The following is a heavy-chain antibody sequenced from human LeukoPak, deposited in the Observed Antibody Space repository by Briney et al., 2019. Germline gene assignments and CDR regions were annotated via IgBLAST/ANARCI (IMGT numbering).Heavy chain of an antibody. CDR2: IKQDGSEK. J-gene: IGHJ3*01. Sequence: GGSLRLSCAASGFTFSSYWMSWVRQAPGKGLEWVANIKQDGSEKYYVDSVKGRFTISRDNAKNSLYLQMNSLRAEDTAVYYCAREPSSSWRPDAFDVWGQGTMVTVSS. D-gene: IGHD6-13*01. V-gene: IGHV3-7*01. CDR3: AREPSSSWRPDAFDV. CDR1: GFTFSSYW.